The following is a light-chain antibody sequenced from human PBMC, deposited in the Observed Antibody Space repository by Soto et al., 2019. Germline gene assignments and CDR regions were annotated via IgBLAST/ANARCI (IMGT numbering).Light chain of an antibody. CDR3: QQANSFPRT. Sequence: DIQMTQSPSTLSASVGDRVTITCRASQSVSSWLAWFQQKPGKAPKLLIYKASSLQSGVSSRFSGGGSGTDFTLTISSLQPEDFATYYCQQANSFPRTFGPGTKVDIK. J-gene: IGKJ3*01. CDR1: QSVSSW. CDR2: KAS. V-gene: IGKV1-5*03.